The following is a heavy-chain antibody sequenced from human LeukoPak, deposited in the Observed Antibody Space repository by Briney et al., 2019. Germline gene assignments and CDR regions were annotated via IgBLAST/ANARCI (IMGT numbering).Heavy chain of an antibody. CDR2: IYYSGST. J-gene: IGHJ4*02. V-gene: IGHV4-59*08. Sequence: SETLSLTCTVSGGSISHYYWSWIRQPPGKGLEWIGYIYYSGSTNYNSSLKSRVTISVDTSKNQFSLKLSSATAADTAVYYCARHGYSSGWFDYWGQGTLVTVSS. CDR1: GGSISHYY. D-gene: IGHD6-19*01. CDR3: ARHGYSSGWFDY.